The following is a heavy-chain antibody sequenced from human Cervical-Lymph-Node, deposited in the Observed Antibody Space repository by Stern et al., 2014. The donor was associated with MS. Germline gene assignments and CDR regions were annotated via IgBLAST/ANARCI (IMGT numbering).Heavy chain of an antibody. CDR1: EYTHNNYL. V-gene: IGHV1-46*02. J-gene: IGHJ6*02. CDR2: INPSGAT. D-gene: IGHD2-15*01. CDR3: AVRYCSGGRCYSVPDV. Sequence: QVQLVESGSEVKKPGASVKVSCKASEYTHNNYLIHWVRQAPGQRPDWMGVINPSGATNCAQKVQDRVTMTTGASTSTFYMELSRLRSEDTAVYYCAVRYCSGGRCYSVPDVWGQGTTVIVSS.